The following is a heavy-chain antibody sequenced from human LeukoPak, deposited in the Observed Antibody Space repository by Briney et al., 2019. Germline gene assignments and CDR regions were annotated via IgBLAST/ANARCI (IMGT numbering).Heavy chain of an antibody. CDR2: ITSRSSSI. CDR1: GFAFSNYN. Sequence: GGSLRLSCAASGFAFSNYNMNWVRQAPGKGLEWVSYITSRSSSIYYADSVKGRFTISRDNAQNSLYLQMNSLRDEDTAVYYCARDSRFGKLLIPYFDYWGQGTLVTVSS. D-gene: IGHD3-10*01. V-gene: IGHV3-48*02. J-gene: IGHJ4*02. CDR3: ARDSRFGKLLIPYFDY.